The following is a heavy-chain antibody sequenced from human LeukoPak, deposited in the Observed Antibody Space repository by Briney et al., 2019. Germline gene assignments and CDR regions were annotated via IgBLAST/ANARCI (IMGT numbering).Heavy chain of an antibody. D-gene: IGHD3-22*01. Sequence: SETLSLTCTVSGGSISSSGYSWGWFRLPPGKGLEWIGSIYYSGNTYCNPSLKSRVTISVDTSKNQFFLKLSSVTAADTAVYYCARRGYYDSSGDYYDVSFDYWGQGTLVTVSS. J-gene: IGHJ4*02. CDR1: GGSISSSGYS. CDR3: ARRGYYDSSGDYYDVSFDY. V-gene: IGHV4-39*01. CDR2: IYYSGNT.